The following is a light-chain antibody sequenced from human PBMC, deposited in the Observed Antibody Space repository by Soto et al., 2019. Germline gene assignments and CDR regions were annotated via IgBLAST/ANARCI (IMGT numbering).Light chain of an antibody. J-gene: IGKJ3*01. CDR3: QRYDKYPFT. CDR2: KAS. V-gene: IGKV1-5*03. CDR1: QTISSW. Sequence: DIQMTQSPSTLSASVGDRVTITCRASQTISSWLAWYQQKPGKPPNLLIYKASSLESGVPARFSGSGSGTELTLTISSLQPEDFVTYYCQRYDKYPFTFGPGTKVDIK.